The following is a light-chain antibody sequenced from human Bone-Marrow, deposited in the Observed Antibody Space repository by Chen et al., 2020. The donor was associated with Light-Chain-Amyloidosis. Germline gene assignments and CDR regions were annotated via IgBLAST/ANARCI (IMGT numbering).Light chain of an antibody. CDR3: QSADSSGTYEVI. CDR1: DLPTKY. Sequence: SYELTQPPSVSVSPGQTARITCSGDDLPTKYAYWYQQKPGQAPVLVIHRDTERPSWISERFSGSSSGTTSTLTISGVQAEDEADYHCQSADSSGTYEVIFGGGTKLTLL. J-gene: IGLJ2*01. CDR2: RDT. V-gene: IGLV3-25*03.